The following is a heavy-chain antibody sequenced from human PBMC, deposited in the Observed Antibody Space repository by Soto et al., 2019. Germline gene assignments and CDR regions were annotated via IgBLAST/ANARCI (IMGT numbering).Heavy chain of an antibody. Sequence: PGESLKISCKGSGYSFTSYWIGWVRQMPGKGLEWMGIIYPGDSDTRYSPSFQGQVTISADKSISTAYLQWSSLKASDTAKYYCARLSGCSSTSCYTHMDVWGQGTTVTVSS. J-gene: IGHJ6*02. D-gene: IGHD2-2*02. CDR2: IYPGDSDT. CDR3: ARLSGCSSTSCYTHMDV. V-gene: IGHV5-51*01. CDR1: GYSFTSYW.